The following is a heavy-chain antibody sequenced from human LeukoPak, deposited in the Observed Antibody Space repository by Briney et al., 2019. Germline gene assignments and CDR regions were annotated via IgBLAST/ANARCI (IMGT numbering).Heavy chain of an antibody. CDR2: INHSGST. D-gene: IGHD3-3*01. CDR3: AREAEYYDFWSGYRNWFDP. V-gene: IGHV4-34*01. Sequence: SETLSLNCAVYGGSVSGFYWSWIRQPPGKGLEWIGEINHSGSTNYNPSLKSRVTISVDTSKNQFSLSLSFVTAADTAVYYCAREAEYYDFWSGYRNWFDPWGQGTLVTVSS. J-gene: IGHJ5*02. CDR1: GGSVSGFY.